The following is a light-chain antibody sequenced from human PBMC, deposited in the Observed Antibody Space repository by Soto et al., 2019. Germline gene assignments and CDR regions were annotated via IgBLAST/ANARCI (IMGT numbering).Light chain of an antibody. V-gene: IGLV1-40*01. Sequence: QSVLTQPPSVSGAPGQRVTISCTGSTSNIGVGYDVHWYQQLPGTAPKLLIFGNNNRPSGVPDRFSGSRSGTSASLAITGLQTEDEADYYCQSYDSSLGGSGVFGTGTKLTVL. CDR3: QSYDSSLGGSGV. CDR2: GNN. J-gene: IGLJ1*01. CDR1: TSNIGVGYD.